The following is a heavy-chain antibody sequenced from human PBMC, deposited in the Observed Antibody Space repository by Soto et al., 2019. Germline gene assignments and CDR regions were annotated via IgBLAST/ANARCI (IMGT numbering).Heavy chain of an antibody. CDR2: TRNKANSYTT. Sequence: GGSLRLSCAASGFTFSDHYMDWVRQAPGKGLEWVGRTRNKANSYTTEYAASVKGRFTISRDDSKNSLYLQMNSLKTEDTVVYYCARDQRDRPNYYYYMDVWGKGTTVTVSS. CDR3: ARDQRDRPNYYYYMDV. J-gene: IGHJ6*03. CDR1: GFTFSDHY. V-gene: IGHV3-72*01.